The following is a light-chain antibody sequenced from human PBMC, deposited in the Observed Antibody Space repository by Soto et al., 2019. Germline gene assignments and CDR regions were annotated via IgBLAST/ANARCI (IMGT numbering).Light chain of an antibody. CDR1: QRVSSY. CDR2: DAS. J-gene: IGKJ1*01. CDR3: QQRSNWPVT. V-gene: IGKV3-11*01. Sequence: EIVLTQSPGTLSLSPGERATLSCSASQRVSSYLAWYQQKPGQAPRLLIYDASTRATGISARFSGSGSGTDFTLTISSLEPEDFAVYYCQQRSNWPVTFGQGTKVEVK.